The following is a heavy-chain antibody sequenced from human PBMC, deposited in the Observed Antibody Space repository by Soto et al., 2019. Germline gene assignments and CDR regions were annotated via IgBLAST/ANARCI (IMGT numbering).Heavy chain of an antibody. Sequence: GGSLRLSCVASGFTFDDFVMHWVRQAPGKGLEWVSGMSWNRGSIVYADSLKGRFTISRDNAKNSLYLQMNSLRPEDTALYYCAKDISLGELSAPDHWGQGTLVTVSS. J-gene: IGHJ4*02. CDR3: AKDISLGELSAPDH. CDR2: MSWNRGSI. V-gene: IGHV3-9*01. CDR1: GFTFDDFV. D-gene: IGHD3-16*02.